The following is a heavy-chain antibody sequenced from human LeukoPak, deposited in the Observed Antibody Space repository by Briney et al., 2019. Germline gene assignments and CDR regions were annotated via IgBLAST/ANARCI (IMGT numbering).Heavy chain of an antibody. CDR3: ASSRYFDYGMDV. D-gene: IGHD3-9*01. CDR2: IYYSGST. CDR1: GGSISSYY. V-gene: IGHV4-59*01. Sequence: PSETLSLTCTVSGGSISSYYWSWIRQPPGKGLEWIGYIYYSGSTNYNPSLKSRVTISVDTSKNQFSLKLSSVTAADTAVYYCASSRYFDYGMDVWGQGTTVTVSS. J-gene: IGHJ6*02.